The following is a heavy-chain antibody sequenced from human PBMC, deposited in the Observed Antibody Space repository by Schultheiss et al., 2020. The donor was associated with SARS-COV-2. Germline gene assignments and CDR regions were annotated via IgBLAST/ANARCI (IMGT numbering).Heavy chain of an antibody. J-gene: IGHJ4*02. CDR1: GFTFSSYA. CDR2: ISGSGGST. CDR3: AKAGFDIYYDFWSGYYEPAGFDY. D-gene: IGHD3-3*01. V-gene: IGHV3-23*01. Sequence: GGSLRLSCAASGFTFSSYAMSWVRQAPGKGLEWVSAISGSGGSTYYADSVKGRFTISRDNSKNTLYLQMNSLRAEDTAVYYCAKAGFDIYYDFWSGYYEPAGFDYWGQGTLVTVSS.